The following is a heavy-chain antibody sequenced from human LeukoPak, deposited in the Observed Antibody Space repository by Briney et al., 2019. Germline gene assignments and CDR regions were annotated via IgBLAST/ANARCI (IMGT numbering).Heavy chain of an antibody. V-gene: IGHV4-34*01. CDR3: ARVLTYSSGWYVSPPAFDI. D-gene: IGHD6-19*01. J-gene: IGHJ3*02. CDR1: GGSFSGYY. Sequence: SETLSLTCAVYGGSFSGYYWSWIRQPPGKGLEWIGEINHSGSTNYNPSLKSRVTISVDTSKDQFSLKLSSVTAADTAVYYRARVLTYSSGWYVSPPAFDIWGQGTMVTVSS. CDR2: INHSGST.